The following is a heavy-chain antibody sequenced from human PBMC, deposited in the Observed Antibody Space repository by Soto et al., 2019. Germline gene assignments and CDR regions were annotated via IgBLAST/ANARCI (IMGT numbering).Heavy chain of an antibody. CDR1: GFIFDDYA. D-gene: IGHD6-19*01. J-gene: IGHJ4*02. CDR2: TSGSGVTT. CDR3: ARVHTSGWFADS. V-gene: IGHV3-23*01. Sequence: EVQLLESGGGLVQPGGSLRLSCGAPGFIFDDYAMMWVRQTPGKGLEWVSATSGSGVTTYYADSVKGRFTISRDNSKNTLYLQMNSLRADDTALYYGARVHTSGWFADSWGQGTRVTVSS.